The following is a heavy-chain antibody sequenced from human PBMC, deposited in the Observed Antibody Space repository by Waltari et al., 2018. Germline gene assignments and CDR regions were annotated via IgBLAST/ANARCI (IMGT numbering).Heavy chain of an antibody. V-gene: IGHV4-59*01. CDR2: IYYSGST. D-gene: IGHD1-26*01. J-gene: IGHJ5*02. CDR1: GGSISSYY. Sequence: QVQLQESGPGLVKPSETLSLTCTVSGGSISSYYWSWIRQPPGKGLEWIGYIYYSGSTNYNPPLKSRVPKSVDTSKNQFPLKLSSVTAADTAVYYCARTGGYRGGGWFDPWGQGTLVTVSS. CDR3: ARTGGYRGGGWFDP.